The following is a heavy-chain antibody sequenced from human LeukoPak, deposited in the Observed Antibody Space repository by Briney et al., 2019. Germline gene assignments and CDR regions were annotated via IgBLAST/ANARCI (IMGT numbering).Heavy chain of an antibody. CDR3: ARENWVFDY. J-gene: IGHJ4*02. CDR1: GDSISSGYH. CDR2: VYRSGST. V-gene: IGHV4-38-2*02. Sequence: SETLSLTCVVSGDSISSGYHWGWIRQPPGEGLEWIGSVYRSGSTYYNPSLKSRVTISVDTSKNQISLKVRSVTAADTAVYYCARENWVFDYWGQGILVTVSS. D-gene: IGHD7-27*01.